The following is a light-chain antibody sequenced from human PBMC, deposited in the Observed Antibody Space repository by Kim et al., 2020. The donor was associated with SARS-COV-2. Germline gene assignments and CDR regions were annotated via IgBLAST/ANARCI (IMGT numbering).Light chain of an antibody. Sequence: EIVMTQSPATLSVSPGERATLACRASQSVSSNLAWYQQKPGQAPSLLIYGASTRATGIPARFSGSGSGTEFTLTISSLQSGDFAVYYCQQYNNWPGTLGQGTQVDIK. J-gene: IGKJ1*01. CDR2: GAS. CDR3: QQYNNWPGT. CDR1: QSVSSN. V-gene: IGKV3-15*01.